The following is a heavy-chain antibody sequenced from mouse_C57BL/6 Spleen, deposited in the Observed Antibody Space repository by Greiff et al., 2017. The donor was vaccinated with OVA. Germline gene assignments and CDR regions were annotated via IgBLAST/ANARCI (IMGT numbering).Heavy chain of an antibody. CDR3: TRMDDYDGWFAY. J-gene: IGHJ3*01. CDR1: GFTFSDAW. Sequence: EVKLVESGGGLVQPGGSMKLSCAASGFTFSDAWMDWVRQSPEKGLEWVAEIRNKANNHATYYAESVKGRFTISRDDSKSSVYLQMNSLRAEDTGIYYCTRMDDYDGWFAYWGQGTLVTVSA. V-gene: IGHV6-6*01. CDR2: IRNKANNHAT. D-gene: IGHD2-4*01.